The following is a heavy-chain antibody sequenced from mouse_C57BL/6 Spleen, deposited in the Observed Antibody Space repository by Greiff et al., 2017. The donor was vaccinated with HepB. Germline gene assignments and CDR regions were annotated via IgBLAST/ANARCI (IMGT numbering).Heavy chain of an antibody. J-gene: IGHJ2*01. CDR3: ARFYPYGSSFDY. D-gene: IGHD1-1*01. CDR2: IHPNSGST. CDR1: GYTFTSYW. V-gene: IGHV1-64*01. Sequence: VQLQQSGAELVKPGASVKLSCKASGYTFTSYWMHWVKQRPGQGLEWIGMIHPNSGSTNYNEKFKSKATLTVDKSSSTAYMQLSSLTSEDSAVYYCARFYPYGSSFDYWGQGTTLTVSS.